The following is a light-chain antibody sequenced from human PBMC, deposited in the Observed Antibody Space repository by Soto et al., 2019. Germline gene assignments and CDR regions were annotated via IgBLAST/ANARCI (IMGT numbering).Light chain of an antibody. J-gene: IGLJ1*01. V-gene: IGLV3-21*02. Sequence: SYELTQPPSVSVAPGQTARITCGGNDIGRKGVHWYQKKPGQAPVLVVYDDSDRPSGIPERFSGSNSGNTATLTISRVEAGDEADYYCQVWDSSSDHPYVFGTGTKVTVL. CDR2: DDS. CDR3: QVWDSSSDHPYV. CDR1: DIGRKG.